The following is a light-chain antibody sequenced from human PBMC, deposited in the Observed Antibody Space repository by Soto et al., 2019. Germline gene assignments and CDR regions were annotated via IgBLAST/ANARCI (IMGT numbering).Light chain of an antibody. J-gene: IGLJ3*02. V-gene: IGLV4-69*01. CDR2: LNSDGSH. Sequence: VLTQSPSASASLGASVKLTCTLSSGHSNYDIAWHQQQPEKGPRYLMKLNSDGSHYKGDGIPDRFSGSSSGAERYLTISSLQSEDEADYYCQTWGTGNWVFGGGTKVTVL. CDR1: SGHSNYD. CDR3: QTWGTGNWV.